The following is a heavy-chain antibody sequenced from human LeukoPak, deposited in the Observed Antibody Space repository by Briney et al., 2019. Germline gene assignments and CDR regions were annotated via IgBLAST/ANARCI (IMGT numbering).Heavy chain of an antibody. V-gene: IGHV3-48*03. CDR3: AKWFLPIAPAGTEVF. Sequence: GGSLRLSCAASGFTFSSYEMNWVRQAPGKGLEWVSYISSSGDTIHYADSVKGRFTISRDNSKNTLSLHMNSLRAEDTALYYCAKWFLPIAPAGTEVFWGQGTLVTVSS. J-gene: IGHJ4*02. D-gene: IGHD6-13*01. CDR1: GFTFSSYE. CDR2: ISSSGDTI.